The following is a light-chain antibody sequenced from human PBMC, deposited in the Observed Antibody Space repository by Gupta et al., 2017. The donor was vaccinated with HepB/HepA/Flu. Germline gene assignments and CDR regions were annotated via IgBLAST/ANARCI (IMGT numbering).Light chain of an antibody. CDR1: HSVLYSANNKNY. Sequence: DIVMTQSPDSLAVSLGERATINCKSSHSVLYSANNKNYLAWYQQKPGQPPKLLIYWASTREAGVPDRFSGSGSGKDFSLTISSRQAEDVAVYYCQKHYSSPSCTFGQGTKLEIK. V-gene: IGKV4-1*01. CDR3: QKHYSSPSCT. J-gene: IGKJ2*02. CDR2: WAS.